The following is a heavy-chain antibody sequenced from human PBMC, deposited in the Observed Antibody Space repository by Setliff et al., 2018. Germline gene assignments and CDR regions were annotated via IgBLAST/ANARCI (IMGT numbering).Heavy chain of an antibody. J-gene: IGHJ6*03. Sequence: SVKVSCKASGGTFRNYGISWVRQAPGQGLEWMGGTIPVFGTTDYSQKFQGRVTIITDESTSTAYMELSSLRSEDTAVYYCAREGVDSRSSTDYRYYMDVWGKGTTVTVSS. D-gene: IGHD5-12*01. CDR3: AREGVDSRSSTDYRYYMDV. CDR2: TIPVFGTT. V-gene: IGHV1-69*05. CDR1: GGTFRNYG.